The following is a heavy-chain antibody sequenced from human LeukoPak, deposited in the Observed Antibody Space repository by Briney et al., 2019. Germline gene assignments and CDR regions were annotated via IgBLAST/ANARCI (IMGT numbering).Heavy chain of an antibody. CDR2: ISGYNGNT. CDR1: DYTLIDYD. CDR3: VRGKPIRFLEWSESTYFDY. D-gene: IGHD3-3*01. J-gene: IGHJ4*02. Sequence: SGXVSCKASDYTLIDYDISWVRQAPGQGXXWMGWISGYNGNTNYTQKLQGRLTMTTDTSSTTAYMELRSLRSDDTAMYYCVRGKPIRFLEWSESTYFDYWGQGTLVTVSS. V-gene: IGHV1-18*01.